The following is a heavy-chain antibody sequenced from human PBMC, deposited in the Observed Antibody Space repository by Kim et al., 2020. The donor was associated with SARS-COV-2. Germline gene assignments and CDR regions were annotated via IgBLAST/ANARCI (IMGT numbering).Heavy chain of an antibody. CDR3: ARGGNRGYSYGGHWFDP. D-gene: IGHD5-18*01. Sequence: SETLSLTCAVYGGSFSGYYWSWIRQPPGKGLEWIGEINHSGSTNYNPSLKSRVTISVDTSKNQFSLKLSSVTAADTAVYYCARGGNRGYSYGGHWFDPWGQGTLVTVSS. CDR2: INHSGST. CDR1: GGSFSGYY. V-gene: IGHV4-34*01. J-gene: IGHJ5*02.